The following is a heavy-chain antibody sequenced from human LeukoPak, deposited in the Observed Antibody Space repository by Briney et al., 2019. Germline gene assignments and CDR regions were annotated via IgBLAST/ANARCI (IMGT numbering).Heavy chain of an antibody. V-gene: IGHV3-23*01. D-gene: IGHD1-26*01. J-gene: IGHJ4*02. CDR1: GFTFSSYA. Sequence: GGSLRLSCAASGFTFSSYAMSWVRQAPGKGLEWVSAISGSGGSTYYADSVKGRFTISRDNSKNTLYLQMNSLRAKDTAVYYCAKDGASGSYYYFDYWGQGTLVTVSS. CDR2: ISGSGGST. CDR3: AKDGASGSYYYFDY.